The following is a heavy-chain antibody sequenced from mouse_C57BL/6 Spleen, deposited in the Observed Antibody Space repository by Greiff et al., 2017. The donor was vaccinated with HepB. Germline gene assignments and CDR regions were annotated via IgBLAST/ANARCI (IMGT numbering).Heavy chain of an antibody. D-gene: IGHD2-5*01. CDR3: TRGSNYGFDY. CDR2: IRNKANNHAT. CDR1: GFTFSDAW. V-gene: IGHV6-6*01. J-gene: IGHJ2*01. Sequence: EVQLVESGGGLVQPGGSMKLSCAASGFTFSDAWMDWVRQSPEKGLEWVAEIRNKANNHATYYAESVKGRFTISRDDSKSSVYLQMNSLRAEDTGIYYCTRGSNYGFDYWGQGTTLTVSS.